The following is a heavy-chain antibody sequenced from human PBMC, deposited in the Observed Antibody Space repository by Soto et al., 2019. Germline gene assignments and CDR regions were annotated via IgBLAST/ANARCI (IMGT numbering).Heavy chain of an antibody. Sequence: LSLTCTVSGGSISSSSYYWGWIRQPPGKGLEWIGSIFYSGSTYYNPSLKSRVTISVDTSKNQFSLKLSSVTAADTAVYYCARHLTYCSAGSCYSDFPYYGMDVWGQGTTVTVSS. V-gene: IGHV4-39*01. J-gene: IGHJ6*02. CDR2: IFYSGST. D-gene: IGHD2-15*01. CDR1: GGSISSSSYY. CDR3: ARHLTYCSAGSCYSDFPYYGMDV.